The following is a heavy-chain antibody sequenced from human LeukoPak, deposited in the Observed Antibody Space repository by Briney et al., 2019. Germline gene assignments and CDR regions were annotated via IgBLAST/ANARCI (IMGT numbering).Heavy chain of an antibody. CDR1: GFTVSRNY. V-gene: IGHV3-53*01. J-gene: IGHJ4*02. CDR2: LYSGGST. Sequence: PGASLRLSCAASGFTVSRNYMSWVRQAPEKGLEWLSVLYSGGSTYYADSVKGRFTISRDDSGNTLYLQMNSLTADDTAVYYCARGQITSAWLDCWGQGTLVTVSS. CDR3: ARGQITSAWLDC. D-gene: IGHD6-19*01.